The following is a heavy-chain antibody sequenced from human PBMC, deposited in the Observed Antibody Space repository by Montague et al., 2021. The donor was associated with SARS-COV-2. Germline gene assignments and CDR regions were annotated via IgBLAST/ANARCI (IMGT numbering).Heavy chain of an antibody. Sequence: SLRLSCAASGFAFNNFAMTWVRQPPGKGLEWVSSIFGSGAGTYYADSVKGRFTISRDNSRNTVYLQMNSQRSEDTAKYYCAKQPGAGAVVYWYFDLWGRGTVVSVSS. J-gene: IGHJ2*01. D-gene: IGHD6-19*01. V-gene: IGHV3-23*01. CDR3: AKQPGAGAVVYWYFDL. CDR2: IFGSGAGT. CDR1: GFAFNNFA.